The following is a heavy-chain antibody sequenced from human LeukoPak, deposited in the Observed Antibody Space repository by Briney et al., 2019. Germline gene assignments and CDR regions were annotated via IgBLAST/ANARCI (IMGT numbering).Heavy chain of an antibody. V-gene: IGHV4-59*11. CDR2: ISHIGRT. Sequence: SETLSLTCAVSGDSFSSHYWTWIRQSPGTGLEWIGYISHIGRTNYNPSLKSRVTISIDTSKNQFSLKLSSVTAADTAVYYCARGRYRSGSHFDYWGQGTLVTVSS. J-gene: IGHJ4*02. CDR3: ARGRYRSGSHFDY. D-gene: IGHD5-12*01. CDR1: GDSFSSHY.